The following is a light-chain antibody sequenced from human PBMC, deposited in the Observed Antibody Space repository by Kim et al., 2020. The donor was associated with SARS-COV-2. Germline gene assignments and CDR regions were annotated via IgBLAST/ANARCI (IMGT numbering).Light chain of an antibody. V-gene: IGLV2-14*04. J-gene: IGLJ1*01. Sequence: GQSITISCTGTSSEVGGYNYVSWYQQHPGKAPKLMIYDVSKRPSGVSNRFSGSKSGNTASLTISGLQAEDEADYYCSSYTSSSTKVFGTGTKVTVL. CDR3: SSYTSSSTKV. CDR2: DVS. CDR1: SSEVGGYNY.